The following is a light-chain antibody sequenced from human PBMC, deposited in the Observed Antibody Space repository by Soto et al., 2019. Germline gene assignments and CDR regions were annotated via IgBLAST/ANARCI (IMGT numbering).Light chain of an antibody. CDR1: QSVSSSY. J-gene: IGKJ5*01. CDR2: GAS. Sequence: EIVLTQSPGTLSLSPGERATLSCRASQSVSSSYLAWYQQKPGQAPRLLIYGASSRATGIPDRFSGSGSGTDFTLTISRLEPEDLAVYYCQHYGSSPSPFGQGTRLEIK. CDR3: QHYGSSPSP. V-gene: IGKV3-20*01.